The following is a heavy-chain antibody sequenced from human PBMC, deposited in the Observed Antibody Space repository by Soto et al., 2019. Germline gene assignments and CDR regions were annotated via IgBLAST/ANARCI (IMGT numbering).Heavy chain of an antibody. CDR2: IYYSGST. CDR3: ARENPRSGTDDY. D-gene: IGHD1-26*01. Sequence: PSETLSLTCTVSGGSISSYYWSWIRQPPGKGLEWIGYIYYSGSTDYSPSLKSRVTISVDTSKNQFSLKLSSVTAADTAVYYCARENPRSGTDDYWGQGTLVTVSS. V-gene: IGHV4-59*01. J-gene: IGHJ4*02. CDR1: GGSISSYY.